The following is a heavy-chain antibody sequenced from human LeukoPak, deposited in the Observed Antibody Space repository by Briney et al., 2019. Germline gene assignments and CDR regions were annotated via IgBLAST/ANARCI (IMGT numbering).Heavy chain of an antibody. J-gene: IGHJ4*02. D-gene: IGHD2-2*01. CDR1: GFSFISYG. CDR2: ISDDGRRK. CDR3: ARDSHAYCSSTSCYWDFDY. V-gene: IGHV3-30*03. Sequence: GGSLRLSCAASGFSFISYGMHWVRQAPGKGLEWVGVISDDGRRKDYADSVKGRFTISRDNAKNSLYLQMNSLRAEDTAVYYCARDSHAYCSSTSCYWDFDYWGQGTLVTVSS.